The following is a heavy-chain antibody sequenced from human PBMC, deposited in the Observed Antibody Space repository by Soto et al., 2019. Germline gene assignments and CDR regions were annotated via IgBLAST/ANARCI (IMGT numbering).Heavy chain of an antibody. J-gene: IGHJ3*02. CDR2: IDPSDSHT. CDR1: GYPFTSYW. CDR3: TRRPRLLIPDAFDI. V-gene: IGHV5-10-1*01. D-gene: IGHD6-25*01. Sequence: GESLKISCKGSGYPFTSYWIHWVRQMPGKGLEWMGRIDPSDSHTNYTPSVQGHVTFSVDKPITTAYLQWSSLKASDTAMYYCTRRPRLLIPDAFDISGQGPMVTVSS.